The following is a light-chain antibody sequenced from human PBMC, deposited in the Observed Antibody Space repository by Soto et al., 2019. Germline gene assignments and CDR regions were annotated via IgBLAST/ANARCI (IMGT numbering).Light chain of an antibody. Sequence: QSALTQPASVSGSPGQSITISCTGTSSDIGGYKYVSWYQQHPGKAPKLIIYEVSNRPSGVSNRFSGSKSGNTASLTISGLQAEDEADYYCISYTSISTWLFGGGTKLTVL. CDR3: ISYTSISTWL. V-gene: IGLV2-14*01. J-gene: IGLJ3*02. CDR1: SSDIGGYKY. CDR2: EVS.